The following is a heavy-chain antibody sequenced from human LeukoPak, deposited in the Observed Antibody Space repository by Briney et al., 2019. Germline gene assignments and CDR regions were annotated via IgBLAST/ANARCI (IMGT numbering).Heavy chain of an antibody. CDR3: ARSSNGVYIQ. J-gene: IGHJ4*02. D-gene: IGHD2-8*01. Sequence: PGGSLRLSCVASGFTFRIYNMHWVRQVPGKGLVWVSRISGDGSSIFYADSVKGRFTISRDNAKNSLYVQMDSLRADDSAVYYCARSSNGVYIQWGQGTLVTVSS. CDR1: GFTFRIYN. CDR2: ISGDGSSI. V-gene: IGHV3-74*01.